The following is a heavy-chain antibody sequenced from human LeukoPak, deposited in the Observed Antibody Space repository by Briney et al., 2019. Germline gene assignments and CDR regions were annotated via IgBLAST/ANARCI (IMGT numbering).Heavy chain of an antibody. CDR3: ARGEPYYDFWSGYHYYFDY. J-gene: IGHJ4*02. V-gene: IGHV4-34*01. Sequence: SETLSLTCAVYGGSFGGYYWSWIREPPGKGLEWIGEINHSGSTNYNPSLKSRVTISVDTSKNQFSLKLSSVTAADTAVYYCARGEPYYDFWSGYHYYFDYWGQGTLVTVSS. D-gene: IGHD3-3*01. CDR2: INHSGST. CDR1: GGSFGGYY.